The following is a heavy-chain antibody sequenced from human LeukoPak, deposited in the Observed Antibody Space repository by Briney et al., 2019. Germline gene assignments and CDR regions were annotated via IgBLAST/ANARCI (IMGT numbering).Heavy chain of an antibody. CDR3: ARESTSSGGNWFVP. J-gene: IGHJ5*02. Sequence: GGSVTLLCAASGLTLRRYAMRWVRQAPGKGREWVAAISGSGGSTYYADSVKGRFTISRDNSKNTLYLKMNSLRAEDTAVYYCARESTSSGGNWFVPWGQGTLVTVSS. D-gene: IGHD3-16*01. CDR2: ISGSGGST. CDR1: GLTLRRYA. V-gene: IGHV3-23*01.